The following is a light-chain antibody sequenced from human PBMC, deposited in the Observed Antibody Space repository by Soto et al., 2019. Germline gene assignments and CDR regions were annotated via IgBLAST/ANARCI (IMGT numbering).Light chain of an antibody. CDR2: EAS. V-gene: IGKV1-5*03. CDR1: QSISRW. CDR3: QQYNDSFPYA. Sequence: DIQMTQSPSTLSASVGYIVTITCRASQSISRWLAWYQQKPGAAPKLLIYEASTLESGVPSRLSGSSSGTEYTLTVSSLQPDAFATYYCQQYNDSFPYAFGQGTQLEIK. J-gene: IGKJ2*01.